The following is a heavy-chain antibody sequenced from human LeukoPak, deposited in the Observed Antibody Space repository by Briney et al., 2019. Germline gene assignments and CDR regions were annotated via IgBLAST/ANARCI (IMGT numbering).Heavy chain of an antibody. D-gene: IGHD3-22*01. CDR1: GYSFTKYA. Sequence: EASVKVSCKASGYSFTKYAMNWVRQAPGQGLEWMGWINTNTGNPTYAQGFTGRFVFSLDTSVSTAYLQISSLKAEDTAVYYCARDGDYYDSSGYSPDYWGQGTLVTVSS. V-gene: IGHV7-4-1*02. J-gene: IGHJ4*02. CDR2: INTNTGNP. CDR3: ARDGDYYDSSGYSPDY.